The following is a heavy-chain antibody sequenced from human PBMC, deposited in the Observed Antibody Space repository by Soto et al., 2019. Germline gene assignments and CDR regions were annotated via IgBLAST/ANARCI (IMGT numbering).Heavy chain of an antibody. Sequence: PGGSLRRYCKPSGFPFRNYCLLLVRQAPGKGLEWVSLISYDGDHTYYTDYARGRFTVSRDNFNNMMFLQMDSLRPEDSAVYYCAKKIMGYASHSDAMDVWGQGTTVTVSS. J-gene: IGHJ6*02. D-gene: IGHD5-12*01. V-gene: IGHV3-30*18. CDR3: AKKIMGYASHSDAMDV. CDR1: GFPFRNYC. CDR2: ISYDGDHT.